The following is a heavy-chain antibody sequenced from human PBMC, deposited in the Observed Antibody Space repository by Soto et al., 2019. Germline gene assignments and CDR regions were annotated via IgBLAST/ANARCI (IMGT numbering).Heavy chain of an antibody. CDR1: GYTFTSYG. J-gene: IGHJ6*03. CDR3: ARGRRVAAAGYYYYYMDV. V-gene: IGHV1-18*01. D-gene: IGHD6-13*01. Sequence: GASVKVSCKASGYTFTSYGISWVRQAPGQGLEWMGWMNAYSGNTNYAQKLQGRVTMTRNTSMSTAYMELSSLRSEDTAVYYCARGRRVAAAGYYYYYMDVWGKGTTVTVSS. CDR2: MNAYSGNT.